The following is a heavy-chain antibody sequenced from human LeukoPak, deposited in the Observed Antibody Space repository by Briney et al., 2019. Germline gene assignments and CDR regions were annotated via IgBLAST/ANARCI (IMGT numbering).Heavy chain of an antibody. CDR1: GFTFSSYG. CDR3: ANRQRDDFWSGPPDY. D-gene: IGHD3-3*01. J-gene: IGHJ4*02. Sequence: GGSLRLSCAASGFTFSSYGMHWVRQAPGKGLEWVAFIRYDGSNKYYADSVKGRFTISRDNSKNTLYLQMNSLRAVDTAVYYCANRQRDDFWSGPPDYWGQGTLVTVSS. CDR2: IRYDGSNK. V-gene: IGHV3-30*02.